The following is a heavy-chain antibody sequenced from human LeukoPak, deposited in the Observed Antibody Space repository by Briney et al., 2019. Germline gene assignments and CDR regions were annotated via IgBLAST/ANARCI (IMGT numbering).Heavy chain of an antibody. J-gene: IGHJ5*02. D-gene: IGHD3-16*01. CDR3: ARDPSSCRGRFDP. Sequence: PSETLSLTCPVSGGSISSYYWNWIRQPAGKGLEWVGRIYSSGSTNYNPPLKSPVTMSVDTSKNQFSLKLSSVTAADTAVYYCARDPSSCRGRFDPWGQGTLVAVSS. CDR1: GGSISSYY. CDR2: IYSSGST. V-gene: IGHV4-4*07.